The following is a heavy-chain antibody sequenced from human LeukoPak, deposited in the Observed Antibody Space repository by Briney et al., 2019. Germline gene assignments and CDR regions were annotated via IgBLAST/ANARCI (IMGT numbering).Heavy chain of an antibody. CDR3: ARDMGDYGDYVFDY. D-gene: IGHD4-17*01. CDR1: GGSISTHY. Sequence: SETLSLTCTVSGGSISTHYWSWIRQPPGKGLEWIGYMDSSGSTNYNPSLKSRVTISVDASKNQFSLKLSSVTAADTAVYYRARDMGDYGDYVFDYWGQGTLVTVSS. CDR2: MDSSGST. V-gene: IGHV4-59*11. J-gene: IGHJ4*02.